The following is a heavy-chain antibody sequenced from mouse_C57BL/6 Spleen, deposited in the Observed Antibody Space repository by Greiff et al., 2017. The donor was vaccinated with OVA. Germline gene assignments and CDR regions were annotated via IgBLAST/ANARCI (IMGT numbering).Heavy chain of an antibody. V-gene: IGHV1-74*01. CDR1: GYTFTSYW. Sequence: QVQLKQPGAELVKPGASVKVSCKASGYTFTSYWMHWVKQRPGQGLEWIGRIHPSDSDTNYNQKFKGKATLTVDKSSSTAYMQLSSLTSEDSAVYYCAIESSSGPFAYWGQGTLVTVSA. J-gene: IGHJ3*01. D-gene: IGHD3-2*02. CDR2: IHPSDSDT. CDR3: AIESSSGPFAY.